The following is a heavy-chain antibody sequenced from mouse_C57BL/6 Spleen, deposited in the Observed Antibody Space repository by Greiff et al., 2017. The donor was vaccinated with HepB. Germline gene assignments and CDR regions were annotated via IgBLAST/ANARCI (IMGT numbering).Heavy chain of an antibody. V-gene: IGHV5-4*03. CDR2: ISDGGSYT. CDR1: GFTFSSYA. CDR3: ARGFNWAWFAY. D-gene: IGHD4-1*02. J-gene: IGHJ3*01. Sequence: EVKVVESGGGLVKPGGSLKLSCAASGFTFSSYAMSWVRPTPEKRLEWVATISDGGSYTYYPDNVKGRFTISRDNAKNNLYLQMSHLKSEDTAMYYCARGFNWAWFAYWGQGTLVTVSA.